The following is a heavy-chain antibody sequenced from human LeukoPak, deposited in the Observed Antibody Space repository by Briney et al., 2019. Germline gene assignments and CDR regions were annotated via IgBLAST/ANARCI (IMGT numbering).Heavy chain of an antibody. J-gene: IGHJ4*02. D-gene: IGHD3-10*01. V-gene: IGHV3-7*01. CDR3: AKDPGAHYYGSGSYRRGSYFDY. Sequence: PGGSLRLSCAASGFTFSSDWMSWVRQAPGKGLEWVANIKQDGSEKYYVDSVKGRFTISRDNAKNSLYLQMNSLRAEDTAVYYCAKDPGAHYYGSGSYRRGSYFDYWGQGTLVTVSS. CDR1: GFTFSSDW. CDR2: IKQDGSEK.